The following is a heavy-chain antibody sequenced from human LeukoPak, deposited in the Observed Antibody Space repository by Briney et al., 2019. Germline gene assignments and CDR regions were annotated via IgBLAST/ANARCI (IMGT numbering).Heavy chain of an antibody. V-gene: IGHV4-59*01. CDR2: IYYSGST. D-gene: IGHD6-13*01. J-gene: IGHJ4*02. CDR1: GGSISSYY. CDR3: ARVSSSLRWYLFDY. Sequence: SETLSLTCTVSGGSISSYYWSWIRQPPGKGLEWIGYIYYSGSTNYHPSLKSRVTISVDTPKNQFSLKLSSVTAADTAVYYCARVSSSLRWYLFDYWGQGTLVTVSS.